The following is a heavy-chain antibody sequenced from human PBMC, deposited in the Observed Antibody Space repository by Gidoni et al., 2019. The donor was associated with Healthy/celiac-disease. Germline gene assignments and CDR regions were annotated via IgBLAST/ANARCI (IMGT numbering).Heavy chain of an antibody. CDR3: ATLRDGYKPDPYYYYYGMDV. CDR1: GFTFSSSA. J-gene: IGHJ6*02. D-gene: IGHD5-12*01. CDR2: MSGSGGST. V-gene: IGHV3-23*01. Sequence: EVQLLESGGGLVQPGGSLRLSCAASGFTFSSSAMSWVRQAPGKGLGWVSAMSGSGGSTYYAVSVKVRFTISRDNSKNTLYLQMNSLRAEDTAVYYCATLRDGYKPDPYYYYYGMDVWGQGTTVTVSS.